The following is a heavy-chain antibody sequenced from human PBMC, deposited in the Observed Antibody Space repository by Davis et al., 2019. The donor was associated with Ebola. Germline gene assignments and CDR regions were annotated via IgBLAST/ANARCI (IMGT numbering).Heavy chain of an antibody. V-gene: IGHV3-7*01. D-gene: IGHD3-3*02. CDR3: ALAGK. Sequence: PGGSLRLSCAVSGFTVNDYYMTWVRQAPGRGLEWVANIKEDGSVKSYVDSVKGRFTISRDNAKNSLYLQMTSLRVEDTAVYYCALAGKWGQGTLVIVSS. CDR1: GFTVNDYY. CDR2: IKEDGSVK. J-gene: IGHJ4*02.